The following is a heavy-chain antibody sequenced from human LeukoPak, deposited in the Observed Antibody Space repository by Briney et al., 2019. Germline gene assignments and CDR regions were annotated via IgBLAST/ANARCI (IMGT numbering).Heavy chain of an antibody. CDR3: AKDIYGDYAYGMDV. J-gene: IGHJ6*02. CDR1: GFTFDDYA. CDR2: ISWNSGSI. D-gene: IGHD4-17*01. Sequence: GGSLRLSYAASGFTFDDYAMHWVRQAPGKGLEWVSGISWNSGSIGYADSVKGRFTISRDNAKNSLYLQMNSLRAEDTALYYCAKDIYGDYAYGMDVWGQGTTVTVSS. V-gene: IGHV3-9*01.